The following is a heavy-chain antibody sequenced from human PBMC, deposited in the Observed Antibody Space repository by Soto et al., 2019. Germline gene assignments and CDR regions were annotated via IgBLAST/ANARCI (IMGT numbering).Heavy chain of an antibody. Sequence: SQTLSLTCAISGDSVSSNSAAWNWIRQSPSRGLGWLGRAYYRSKWYNDCAVSVKSRITINPDTSKNQFSLQLNSVTPEDTAVYYCARSLLAYCGGDCYSDFDYWGQGTLVTVSS. CDR3: ARSLLAYCGGDCYSDFDY. J-gene: IGHJ4*02. V-gene: IGHV6-1*01. D-gene: IGHD2-21*02. CDR2: AYYRSKWYN. CDR1: GDSVSSNSAA.